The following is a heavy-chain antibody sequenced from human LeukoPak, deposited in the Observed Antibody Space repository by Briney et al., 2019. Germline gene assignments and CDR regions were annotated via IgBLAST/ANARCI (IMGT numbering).Heavy chain of an antibody. J-gene: IGHJ4*02. CDR3: AREVVGERFPVGY. V-gene: IGHV4-39*07. D-gene: IGHD3-10*01. CDR2: IYYSGST. Sequence: PSETLSLTCTVSGGSISSSSYYWGWIRQPPGKGLEWIGSIYYSGSTYYNPSLKSRVTISVDTSKNQFSLKLSSVTAADTAVYYCAREVVGERFPVGYWGQGTLVTVSS. CDR1: GGSISSSSYY.